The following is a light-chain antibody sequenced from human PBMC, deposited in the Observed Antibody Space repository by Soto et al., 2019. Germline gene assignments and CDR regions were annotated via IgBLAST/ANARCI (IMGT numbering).Light chain of an antibody. CDR3: QQYGSSPIT. V-gene: IGKV3-20*01. CDR2: GAS. Sequence: EILLTQSPGTLSLSPWERATLSCRASQSVISTYLAWYQQKPGQAPRLLIYGASSRATGIPDRFSGSGSGTDFTLTISRLEPEDFAVYYCQQYGSSPITFGQGTRLENK. CDR1: QSVISTY. J-gene: IGKJ5*01.